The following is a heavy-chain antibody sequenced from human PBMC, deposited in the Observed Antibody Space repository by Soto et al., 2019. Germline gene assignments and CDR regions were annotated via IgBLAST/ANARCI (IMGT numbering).Heavy chain of an antibody. CDR3: ARQNYDFWSCYLVYYGMDV. J-gene: IGHJ6*02. Sequence: ASVKVSCKASGYTFTSYGISWVRQAPGQGLEWMGWISAYNGNTNYAQKLQGRVTMTTDTSTSTAYMELRSLRSDDTAVYYCARQNYDFWSCYLVYYGMDVWGQGTTVTVSS. CDR2: ISAYNGNT. V-gene: IGHV1-18*01. CDR1: GYTFTSYG. D-gene: IGHD3-3*01.